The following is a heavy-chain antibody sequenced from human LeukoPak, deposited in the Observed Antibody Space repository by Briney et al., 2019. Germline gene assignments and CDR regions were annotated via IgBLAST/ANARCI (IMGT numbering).Heavy chain of an antibody. Sequence: SETLSLTCTVSGGSISSYYWSWIRQPPGKGLEWIGSIYHSGSTYYNPSLKSRVTISVDISKNQFSLHLTSVTATDTAVYYCVRDVDYWGQGALVTVSS. V-gene: IGHV4-38-2*02. J-gene: IGHJ4*02. CDR3: VRDVDY. CDR1: GGSISSYY. CDR2: IYHSGST.